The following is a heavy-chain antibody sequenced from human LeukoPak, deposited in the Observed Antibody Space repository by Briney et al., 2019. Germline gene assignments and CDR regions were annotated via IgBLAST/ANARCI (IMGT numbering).Heavy chain of an antibody. J-gene: IGHJ3*02. Sequence: GGSLRLSCAASGFTFSSYGMHWVRQAPGRGLEWVAFIRYDGTNTYYADSVKGRFTISRDNAKNSLYLQMNSLRAEDTAVYYCARGPHGFDIWGQGTMVTVSS. CDR3: ARGPHGFDI. CDR1: GFTFSSYG. CDR2: IRYDGTNT. V-gene: IGHV3-30*02.